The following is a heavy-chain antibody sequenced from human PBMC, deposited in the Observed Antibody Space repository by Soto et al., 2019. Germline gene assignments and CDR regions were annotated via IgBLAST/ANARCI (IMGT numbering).Heavy chain of an antibody. CDR3: AREGSHTATGHTFGYYYYYYMDV. CDR2: IWYDGSNK. CDR1: GFTFSSYG. J-gene: IGHJ6*03. V-gene: IGHV3-33*01. Sequence: GGSLRLSCAASGFTFSSYGMHWVRQAPGKGLEWVAVIWYDGSNKYYADSVKGRFTISRDNSKNTLYLQMNSLRAEDTAVYYCAREGSHTATGHTFGYYYYYYMDVWGKGTTVTVSS. D-gene: IGHD5-18*01.